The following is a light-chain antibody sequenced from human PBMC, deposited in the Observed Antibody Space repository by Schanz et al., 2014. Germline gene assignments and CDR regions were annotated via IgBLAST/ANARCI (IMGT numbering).Light chain of an antibody. J-gene: IGLJ1*01. CDR1: SSNIGAPYD. CDR3: QSYDSSLSGAYV. CDR2: SNN. V-gene: IGLV1-40*01. Sequence: QSVLTQPPSVSGAPGQRVTISCTGSSSNIGAPYDVNWYQQLPGTAPKLLIYSNNRRPSGVPDRFSGSKSGTSASLAISGLQAEDEADYYCQSYDSSLSGAYVFGSGTKLTVL.